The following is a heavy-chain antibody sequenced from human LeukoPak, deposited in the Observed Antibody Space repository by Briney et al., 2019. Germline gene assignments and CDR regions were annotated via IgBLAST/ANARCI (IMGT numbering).Heavy chain of an antibody. Sequence: GGSLRLSCAASGFTFSSYWMSWVRQAPGKGLEWVANIKQDGSEKYYADSVKGRFTISRDNSKNTLYLQMNSLRAEDTAVYYCARASYYYDSSGFDYWGQGTLVTVSS. CDR2: IKQDGSEK. CDR3: ARASYYYDSSGFDY. CDR1: GFTFSSYW. D-gene: IGHD3-22*01. J-gene: IGHJ4*02. V-gene: IGHV3-7*01.